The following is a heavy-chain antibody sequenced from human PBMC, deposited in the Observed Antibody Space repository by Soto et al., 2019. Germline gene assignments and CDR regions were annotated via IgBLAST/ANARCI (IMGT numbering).Heavy chain of an antibody. Sequence: SVKVSCKASGGTFSSYAISWVRQAPGQGLEWMGGIIPIFGTANYAQKFQGRVTITADESTSTAYMELSSLRSEDTAVYYCASRLSGYYDDAFDIWGQGTMVTV. CDR3: ASRLSGYYDDAFDI. J-gene: IGHJ3*02. V-gene: IGHV1-69*13. D-gene: IGHD3-22*01. CDR1: GGTFSSYA. CDR2: IIPIFGTA.